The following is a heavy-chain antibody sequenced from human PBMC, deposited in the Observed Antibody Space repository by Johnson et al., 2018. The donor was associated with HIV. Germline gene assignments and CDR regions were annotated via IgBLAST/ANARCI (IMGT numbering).Heavy chain of an antibody. CDR1: GFTFDDYG. CDR3: DRVVVLGRSEAFDI. CDR2: INWNGGSA. V-gene: IGHV3-20*04. D-gene: IGHD2-15*01. J-gene: IGHJ3*02. Sequence: VQLVESGGGVVRPGGSLRLSCSASGFTFDDYGINWVRQAPGRGLEWVSGINWNGGSAGYTDSVRGRFTISRDSAKNSVSLQMNSLRAEDTALYYYDRVVVLGRSEAFDIWGQGTMVIVSS.